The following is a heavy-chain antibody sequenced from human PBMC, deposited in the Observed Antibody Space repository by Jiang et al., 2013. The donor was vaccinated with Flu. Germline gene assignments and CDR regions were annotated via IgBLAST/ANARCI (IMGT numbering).Heavy chain of an antibody. CDR1: GGSISSYY. CDR2: IYYSGST. Sequence: PGLVKPSETLSLTCTVSGGSISSYYWSWIRQPPGKGLEWIGYIYYSGSTNYNPSLKSRVTISVDTSKNQFSLKLSSVTAADTAVYYCARTNYYGGLDAFDIWGQGTMVTVSS. V-gene: IGHV4-59*08. D-gene: IGHD3-22*01. CDR3: ARTNYYGGLDAFDI. J-gene: IGHJ3*02.